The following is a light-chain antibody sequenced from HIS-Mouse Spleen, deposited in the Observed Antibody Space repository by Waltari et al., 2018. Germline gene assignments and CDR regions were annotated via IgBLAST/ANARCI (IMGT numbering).Light chain of an antibody. V-gene: IGLV2-14*03. Sequence: QSDLTQPASVSGPPGQSITISCTGTSSAVGGYNYVSWYQQHPGKAPKLMIYDVSTRPSGVSNRFSGSKSGNTASLTISGLQAEDEADYYCSSYTSSSTYVFGTGTKVTVL. CDR2: DVS. CDR3: SSYTSSSTYV. J-gene: IGLJ1*01. CDR1: SSAVGGYNY.